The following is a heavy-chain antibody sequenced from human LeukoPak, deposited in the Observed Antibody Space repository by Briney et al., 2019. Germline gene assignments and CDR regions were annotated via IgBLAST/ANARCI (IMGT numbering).Heavy chain of an antibody. CDR3: ARVSRNRHAFAI. V-gene: IGHV3-53*01. D-gene: IGHD2/OR15-2a*01. J-gene: IGHJ3*02. Sequence: GGSLRLSCAASGFTVSSNYMSWVRQAPGKGLEWVSVIYSGGSTYYADSVKGRFTISRDNSKNTLYLQMNSLRADDTAVYYCARVSRNRHAFAIWGQGTMVTVSS. CDR2: IYSGGST. CDR1: GFTVSSNY.